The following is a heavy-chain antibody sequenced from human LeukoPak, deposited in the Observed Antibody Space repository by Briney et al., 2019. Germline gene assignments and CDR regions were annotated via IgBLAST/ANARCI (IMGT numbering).Heavy chain of an antibody. CDR1: GGSFSGYY. CDR2: INHNGST. J-gene: IGHJ4*02. CDR3: ARTGYSSSWYEGYFDY. V-gene: IGHV4-34*01. D-gene: IGHD6-13*01. Sequence: SETLSLTCAVYGGSFSGYYWSWIRQPPGMGLEWIGEINHNGSTNYNPSLKSRVTISVDTSKNQFSLKLSSVTAADTAVYYCARTGYSSSWYEGYFDYWGQGTLVTVSS.